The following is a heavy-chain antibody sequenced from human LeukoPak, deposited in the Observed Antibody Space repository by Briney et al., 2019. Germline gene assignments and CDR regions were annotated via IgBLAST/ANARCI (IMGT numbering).Heavy chain of an antibody. CDR3: ARGTYYYDSSGSPYFDY. V-gene: IGHV4-31*03. Sequence: SQTLSLTCTVSGGSISSGVYYWSWIRQHPGKGLEWIGYIYYSGSTYYNPSLKSRVTISVDTSKNQFSLKLSSVTAADTAVYYCARGTYYYDSSGSPYFDYWGQGTLVTVSS. D-gene: IGHD3-22*01. CDR1: GGSISSGVYY. J-gene: IGHJ4*02. CDR2: IYYSGST.